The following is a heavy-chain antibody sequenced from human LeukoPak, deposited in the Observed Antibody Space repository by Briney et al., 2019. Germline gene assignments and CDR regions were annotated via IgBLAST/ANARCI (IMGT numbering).Heavy chain of an antibody. CDR1: GGSISSYY. CDR3: ARVTYSSSSMSLDGFDI. Sequence: SETLSLTCTVSGGSISSYYWSWIRQPARKGLEWIGRIYTSGSTNYNPSLKSRVTMSVDTSKNQFSLKLSSVTAADTAVYYCARVTYSSSSMSLDGFDIWGQGTMVTVSS. CDR2: IYTSGST. J-gene: IGHJ3*02. D-gene: IGHD6-6*01. V-gene: IGHV4-4*07.